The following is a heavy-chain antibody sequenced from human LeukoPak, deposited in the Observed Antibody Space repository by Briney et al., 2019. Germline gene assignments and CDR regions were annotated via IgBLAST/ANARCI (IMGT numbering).Heavy chain of an antibody. J-gene: IGHJ4*02. V-gene: IGHV3-48*02. D-gene: IGHD3-22*01. CDR3: ARDLGTSGYYFDY. CDR1: GFTFSSYS. CDR2: ISSGSRTI. Sequence: GGSLRLSCAASGFTFSSYSMNWVRQAPGKGLEWVSYISSGSRTIYYADSVKGRFTISRDNAKNSLYLQMSSPRDEDTAVYYCARDLGTSGYYFDYWGQGTLVTVSS.